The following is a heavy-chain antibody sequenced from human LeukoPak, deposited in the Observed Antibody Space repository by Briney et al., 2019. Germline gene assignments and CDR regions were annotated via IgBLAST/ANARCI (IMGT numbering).Heavy chain of an antibody. Sequence: GGSLRLSCAASGFTVRSNYMSWVRQAPGKGLEWVSFIYSDNTHYSDSVKGRFTISRDNSKNTLYLQMNSLRAEDTAVYYCARRAGAYSHPYDYWGQGTLVTVSS. J-gene: IGHJ4*02. V-gene: IGHV3-53*01. CDR2: IYSDNT. CDR3: ARRAGAYSHPYDY. D-gene: IGHD4/OR15-4a*01. CDR1: GFTVRSNY.